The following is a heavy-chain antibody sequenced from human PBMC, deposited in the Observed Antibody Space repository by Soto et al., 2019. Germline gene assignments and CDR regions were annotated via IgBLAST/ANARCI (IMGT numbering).Heavy chain of an antibody. Sequence: SETLSLTCTVSGGSISSYYWSWIRQPPGKGLEWIGYIYYSGSTNYNPSLKSRVTISVDTSKNQFSLKLSSVTAADTAVYYCARGYFDWPGKFDYSGQGTLVTVSS. CDR2: IYYSGST. D-gene: IGHD3-9*01. CDR3: ARGYFDWPGKFDY. J-gene: IGHJ4*02. V-gene: IGHV4-59*01. CDR1: GGSISSYY.